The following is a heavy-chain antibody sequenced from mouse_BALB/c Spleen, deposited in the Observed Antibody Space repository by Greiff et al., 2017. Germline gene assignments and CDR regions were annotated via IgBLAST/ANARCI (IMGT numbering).Heavy chain of an antibody. Sequence: QVQLQQSGAELVKPGASVKLSCKASGYTFTSYWMHWVKQRPGQGLEWIGEINPSNGRTNYNEKFKSKATLTVDKSSSTAYMQLSSLTSEDSAVYYCARGKLATYAMDYWGQGTSVTVSS. J-gene: IGHJ4*01. D-gene: IGHD6-1*01. V-gene: IGHV1S81*02. CDR2: INPSNGRT. CDR1: GYTFTSYW. CDR3: ARGKLATYAMDY.